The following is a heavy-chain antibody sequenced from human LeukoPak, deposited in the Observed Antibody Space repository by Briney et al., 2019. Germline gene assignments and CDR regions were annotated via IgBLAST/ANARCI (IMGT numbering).Heavy chain of an antibody. CDR1: GGSISSYY. J-gene: IGHJ5*02. Sequence: SETLSLTCTVSGGSISSYYWSWIRQPPGKGLEWIGYIYYSGSTNYNPSLKSRVTISVDTSKNQFSLKLSSVTAADTAVYYCASSWYRSPYNWFDPWGQGTLVTVSS. D-gene: IGHD6-13*01. CDR3: ASSWYRSPYNWFDP. CDR2: IYYSGST. V-gene: IGHV4-59*01.